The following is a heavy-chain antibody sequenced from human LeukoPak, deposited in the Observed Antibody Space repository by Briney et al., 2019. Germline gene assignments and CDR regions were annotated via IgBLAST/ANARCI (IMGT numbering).Heavy chain of an antibody. J-gene: IGHJ1*01. CDR3: AREDTMVRGTIPEYFQH. V-gene: IGHV1-2*02. D-gene: IGHD3-10*01. Sequence: ASVKVSCKASGYTFTGYYMHWVRQAPGQGLEWTGWINPNSGGTNYAQKFQGRVTMTRDTSISTAYMELSRLRSDDTAVYYCAREDTMVRGTIPEYFQHWGQGTLVTVSS. CDR2: INPNSGGT. CDR1: GYTFTGYY.